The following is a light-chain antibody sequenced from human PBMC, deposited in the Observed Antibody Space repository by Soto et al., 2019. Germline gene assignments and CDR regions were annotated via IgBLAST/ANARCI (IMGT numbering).Light chain of an antibody. Sequence: EIVLTQSPATLSLSPGERATLSCRASQSLSSYLAWYQQKPGQAPRLLIYDASNRATGIPGRFSGSGSGTDFTLTISSLEPEDFAVYYCQQRSNWPITFGQGTRLEIK. CDR1: QSLSSY. CDR2: DAS. V-gene: IGKV3-11*01. J-gene: IGKJ5*01. CDR3: QQRSNWPIT.